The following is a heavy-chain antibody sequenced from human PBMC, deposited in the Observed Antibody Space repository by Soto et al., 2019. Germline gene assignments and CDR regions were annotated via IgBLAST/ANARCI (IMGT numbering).Heavy chain of an antibody. CDR2: INPNSVAT. CDR1: GYTFTGYY. V-gene: IGHV1-2*02. D-gene: IGHD5-12*01. Sequence: ASVKVSCKASGYTFTGYYMHWVRQAPGHGLEWMGWINPNSVATNYAQKFQGSVTMTRCTSIITAYMELRMLRSDDTAVYYCAYSGYDRRGNYFFDYRAQGPLVTVSS. CDR3: AYSGYDRRGNYFFDY. J-gene: IGHJ4*02.